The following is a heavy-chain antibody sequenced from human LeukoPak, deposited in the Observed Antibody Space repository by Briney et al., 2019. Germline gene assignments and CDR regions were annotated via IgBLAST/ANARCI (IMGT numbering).Heavy chain of an antibody. J-gene: IGHJ5*02. D-gene: IGHD4-23*01. CDR1: GYTFTSYD. CDR3: ARRNYGGSRRWFDP. Sequence: ASVKVSCKASGYTFTSYDINWVRQAAGQGLEWMGWMNPNSGNTVYAQKFQGRVTMTRDTSISTAYMELSSLTSEDTAMYYCARRNYGGSRRWFDPWGQGTLVIVSS. V-gene: IGHV1-8*01. CDR2: MNPNSGNT.